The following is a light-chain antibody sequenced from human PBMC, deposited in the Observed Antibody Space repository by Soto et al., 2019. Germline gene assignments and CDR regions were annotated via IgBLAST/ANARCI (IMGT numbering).Light chain of an antibody. J-gene: IGLJ3*02. CDR2: NDK. CDR3: QVWDSRSDHWV. Sequence: SSELTQPPSVSVAPGQTASITCGGDNIESKSVHWYQQKPGQAPILVLYNDKDRPSGIPERFSGSNSGNTATLSITRVEGGDEADYYCQVWDSRSDHWVFGGGTKLTVL. V-gene: IGLV3-21*02. CDR1: NIESKS.